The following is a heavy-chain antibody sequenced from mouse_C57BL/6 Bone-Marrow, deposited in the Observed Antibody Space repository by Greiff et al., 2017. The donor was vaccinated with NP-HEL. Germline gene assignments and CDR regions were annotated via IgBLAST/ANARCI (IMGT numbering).Heavy chain of an antibody. D-gene: IGHD1-1*01. CDR3: VRSGYYYGSSSWFAY. V-gene: IGHV1-82*01. CDR1: GYAFSSSW. CDR2: IYPGDGDT. J-gene: IGHJ3*01. Sequence: VHLVESGPELVKPGASVKISCKASGYAFSSSWMNWVKQRPGKGLEWIGRIYPGDGDTNYNGKFKGKATLTADKSSSTAYMQLSSLTSEDSAVYFCVRSGYYYGSSSWFAYWGQGTLVTVSA.